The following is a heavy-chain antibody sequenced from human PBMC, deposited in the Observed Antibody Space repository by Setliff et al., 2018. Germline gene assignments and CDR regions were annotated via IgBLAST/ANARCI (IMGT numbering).Heavy chain of an antibody. CDR1: GGSISSGNYY. CDR3: ARASSGWYSAYYYYMDV. D-gene: IGHD6-19*01. Sequence: PSETLSLTCTVSGGSISSGNYYWSWIRQPAGKGLEWIGHIYTSGTTNYHPSLKSRVTISADTSKNQFSLKLTSVTAADTAVYYCARASSGWYSAYYYYMDVWGKGTTVTVSS. CDR2: IYTSGTT. J-gene: IGHJ6*03. V-gene: IGHV4-61*09.